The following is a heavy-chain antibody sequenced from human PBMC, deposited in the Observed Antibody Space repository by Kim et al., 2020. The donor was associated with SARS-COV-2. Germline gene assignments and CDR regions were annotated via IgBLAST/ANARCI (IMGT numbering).Heavy chain of an antibody. CDR3: ARAKEYPYGSGELDY. CDR1: GFLFERYS. CDR2: INSRSSDI. J-gene: IGHJ4*02. D-gene: IGHD3-10*01. Sequence: GGSLRLSCAASGFLFERYSMNWVRQPPGKGLEWVAHINSRSSDIYYSDSMRGRFTVARDNGKKSLYLQIDGLRPEDTAVYYCARAKEYPYGSGELDYWGRGPLLTVSS. V-gene: IGHV3-21*01.